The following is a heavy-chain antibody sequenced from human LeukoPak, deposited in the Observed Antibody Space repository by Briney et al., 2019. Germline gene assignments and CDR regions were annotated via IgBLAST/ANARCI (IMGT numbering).Heavy chain of an antibody. V-gene: IGHV1-2*02. CDR3: ASSGGLGWGADFDY. J-gene: IGHJ4*02. CDR1: GYTFTGYY. D-gene: IGHD7-27*01. Sequence: ASVKVSCKASGYTFTGYYMHWARQAPGQGLEWMGWINPNSGGTNYAQKFQGRLTMTRDTSISTAYMELSRLRSDDTAVYYCASSGGLGWGADFDYWGQGTLVTVSS. CDR2: INPNSGGT.